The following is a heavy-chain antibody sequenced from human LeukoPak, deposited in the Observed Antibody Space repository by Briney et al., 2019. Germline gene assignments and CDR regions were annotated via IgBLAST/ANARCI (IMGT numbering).Heavy chain of an antibody. Sequence: GASVKVSCKASGYTFTSYGISWVRQAPGQGLEWMGWISGYNGNTNYAQKLQGRVTMTTDTSTSTAYMELRSLKSDDTAVYYCARDYGSGRRYYYMDVWGKGTTVTVSS. CDR3: ARDYGSGRRYYYMDV. V-gene: IGHV1-18*01. J-gene: IGHJ6*03. CDR2: ISGYNGNT. D-gene: IGHD3-10*01. CDR1: GYTFTSYG.